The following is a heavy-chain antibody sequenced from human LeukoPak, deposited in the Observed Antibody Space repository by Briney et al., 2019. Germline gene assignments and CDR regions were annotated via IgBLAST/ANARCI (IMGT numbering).Heavy chain of an antibody. Sequence: PGGSLRLSCATSGFTLSSYNMNWVSQAPGKGLEWVSYISSRGSSIQYADSVKGRFTISRDNAKNSLYLQMDSLRDDDTAVYYCARTYNSGWYFDYWGQGTLVTVSS. CDR2: ISSRGSSI. CDR1: GFTLSSYN. J-gene: IGHJ4*02. D-gene: IGHD6-19*01. CDR3: ARTYNSGWYFDY. V-gene: IGHV3-48*02.